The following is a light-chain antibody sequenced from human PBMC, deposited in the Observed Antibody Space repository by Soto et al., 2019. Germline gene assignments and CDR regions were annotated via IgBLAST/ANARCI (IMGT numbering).Light chain of an antibody. Sequence: QSVLTQPPSASGSPGQSVTISCTGTSSDGGGYNYVSWYQQHPGKAPKLMIYEVSKRPSGVPDRFSGSKSGNTASLTVSGLQAEDEADYSCSSYAGRNDFVVFGGGTQLTVL. CDR1: SSDGGGYNY. CDR3: SSYAGRNDFVV. J-gene: IGLJ2*01. V-gene: IGLV2-8*01. CDR2: EVS.